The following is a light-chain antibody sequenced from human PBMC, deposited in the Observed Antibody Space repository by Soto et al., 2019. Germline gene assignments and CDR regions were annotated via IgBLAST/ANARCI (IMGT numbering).Light chain of an antibody. V-gene: IGKV1-5*03. J-gene: IGKJ1*01. CDR2: KAS. Sequence: DIQMTQSPSTLSGSVGDGFTITCLASQTISSWLAWYQQKPGKAPKLLIYKASTLKSGVPSRFRGSGSGTEFTLTISSLQPDDFATYYCQQYNTYSTFGQGTKVDI. CDR3: QQYNTYST. CDR1: QTISSW.